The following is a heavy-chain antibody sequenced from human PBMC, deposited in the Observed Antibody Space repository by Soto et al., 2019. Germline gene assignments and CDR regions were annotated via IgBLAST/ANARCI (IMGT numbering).Heavy chain of an antibody. J-gene: IGHJ4*02. CDR3: ARSMTTVVTLDY. CDR2: IYYSGST. CDR1: GGSISSSSYY. D-gene: IGHD4-17*01. V-gene: IGHV4-39*01. Sequence: SSETRSLTCTVSGGSISSSSYYWGWIRQPPGKGLEWIGSIYYSGSTYYNPSLKSRVTISVDTSKNQFSLKLSSVTAADTAVYYCARSMTTVVTLDYWGQGTLVT.